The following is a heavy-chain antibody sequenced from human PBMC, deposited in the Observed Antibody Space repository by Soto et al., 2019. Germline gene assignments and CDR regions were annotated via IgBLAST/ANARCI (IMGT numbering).Heavy chain of an antibody. CDR1: GFTFSSYG. CDR2: IWYDGSNK. V-gene: IGHV3-33*01. CDR3: ARTTTVTSYYFDY. J-gene: IGHJ4*02. Sequence: PGGSLRLSCAASGFTFSSYGMHWVRQAPGKGLEWVAVIWYDGSNKYYADSVKGRFTISRDNSKNTLYLQMNSLRAEDTAVYYCARTTTVTSYYFDYWGQGTLVTVSS. D-gene: IGHD4-17*01.